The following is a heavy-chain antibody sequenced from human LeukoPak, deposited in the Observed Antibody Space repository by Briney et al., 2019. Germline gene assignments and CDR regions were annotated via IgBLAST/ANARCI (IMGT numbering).Heavy chain of an antibody. CDR2: IRYDGSNK. J-gene: IGHJ4*02. Sequence: GGSLRLSCAASGFTFSSYGMHWVRQAPGKGLEWVAFIRYDGSNKYYADSVKGRFPISRDNSKNTLYLQMNSLRAEDTAVYYCAKDMGIFGVANSYYFDYWGQGTLVTVSS. V-gene: IGHV3-30*02. CDR3: AKDMGIFGVANSYYFDY. D-gene: IGHD3-3*01. CDR1: GFTFSSYG.